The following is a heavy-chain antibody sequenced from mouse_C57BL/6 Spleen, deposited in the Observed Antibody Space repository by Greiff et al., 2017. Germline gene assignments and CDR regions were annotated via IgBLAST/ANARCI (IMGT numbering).Heavy chain of an antibody. CDR2: INPGSGGT. Sequence: QVQLQQSGAELVRPGTSVKVSCKASGYAFTNYLIEWVKQRPGQGLEWIGVINPGSGGTNYNEKFKGKATLTADKSSSTAYMQLSSLTSEDSAVYFCARSEGGSSYDYWGQGTTLTVSS. V-gene: IGHV1-54*01. CDR1: GYAFTNYL. J-gene: IGHJ2*01. D-gene: IGHD1-1*01. CDR3: ARSEGGSSYDY.